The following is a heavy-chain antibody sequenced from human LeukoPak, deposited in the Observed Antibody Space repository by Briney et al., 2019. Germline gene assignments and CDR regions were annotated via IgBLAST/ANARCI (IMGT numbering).Heavy chain of an antibody. V-gene: IGHV4-39*07. D-gene: IGHD2-2*01. J-gene: IGHJ3*02. Sequence: PSETLSLTCTVSGGSISSSSYYWGWIRQPPGKGLEWIGEINHSGSTNYNPSLKSRVTISVVTSKNQFSLKLSSVTAADTAVYYCARLVVVPVRKGAFDIWGQGTMVTVSS. CDR2: INHSGST. CDR1: GGSISSSSYY. CDR3: ARLVVVPVRKGAFDI.